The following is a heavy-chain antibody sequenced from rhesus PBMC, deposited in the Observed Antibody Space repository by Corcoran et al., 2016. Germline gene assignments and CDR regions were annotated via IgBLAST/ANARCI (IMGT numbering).Heavy chain of an antibody. Sequence: QLQLQESGPGLVKPSETLSVTCAVSGGSISSSYWSWIRQAPGKGLEWIGYIYGSGSSTNYHPSLKSRGTLSVDTSKNQLSLKLSSVTAADTAVYYCASGGDYGSSYRYWGQGVLVTVSS. V-gene: IGHV4-169*01. CDR1: GGSISSSY. J-gene: IGHJ4*01. D-gene: IGHD4-29*01. CDR3: ASGGDYGSSYRY. CDR2: IYGSGSST.